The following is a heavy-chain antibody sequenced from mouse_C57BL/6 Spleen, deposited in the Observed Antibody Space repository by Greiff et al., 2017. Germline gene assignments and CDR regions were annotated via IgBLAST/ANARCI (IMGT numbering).Heavy chain of an antibody. CDR3: AREDSSGYSFAY. J-gene: IGHJ3*01. CDR2: INPNNGGT. D-gene: IGHD3-2*02. V-gene: IGHV1-26*01. Sequence: VQLQQSGPELVKPGASVKISCKASGYTFTDYYMNWVKQSHGKSLEWIGDINPNNGGTSYNQKFKGKATLTVDKSSSTAYMELRSLTSEDSAVYYCAREDSSGYSFAYWGQGTLVTVSA. CDR1: GYTFTDYY.